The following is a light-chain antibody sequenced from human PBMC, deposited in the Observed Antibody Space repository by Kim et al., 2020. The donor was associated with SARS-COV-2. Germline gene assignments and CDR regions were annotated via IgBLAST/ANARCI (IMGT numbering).Light chain of an antibody. Sequence: DIVMTQSPDSLALFLGERATINCKSSQSILYTSNNKNSLVWYKQKPGQPPKVLIYWASTRESGVPDRFSGSGSGTDFTLTISSLQAEDVAVYYCQQYFSAPYTFGQGTKLEI. V-gene: IGKV4-1*01. J-gene: IGKJ2*01. CDR1: QSILYTSNNKNS. CDR2: WAS. CDR3: QQYFSAPYT.